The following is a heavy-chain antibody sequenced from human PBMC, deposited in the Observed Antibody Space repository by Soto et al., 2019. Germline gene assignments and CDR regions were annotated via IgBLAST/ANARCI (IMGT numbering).Heavy chain of an antibody. CDR1: GGTFSTYA. Sequence: QVQLVQSGAEVKKPGSSVKVSCKASGGTFSTYAINWVRQAPGQGLEWMGGIIPIFGTANYAQKFQDRVTINADEFTTTAYMELSSLRSEDTAVYYCARGASYYYDSSGLIPDPWGQGTLVTVSS. V-gene: IGHV1-69*12. CDR3: ARGASYYYDSSGLIPDP. CDR2: IIPIFGTA. J-gene: IGHJ5*02. D-gene: IGHD3-22*01.